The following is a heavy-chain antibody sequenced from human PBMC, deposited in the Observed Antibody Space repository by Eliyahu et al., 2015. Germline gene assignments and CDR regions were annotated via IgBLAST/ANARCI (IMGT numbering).Heavy chain of an antibody. CDR3: ARRYSTGWNGGWLDP. D-gene: IGHD6-19*01. Sequence: QVQVVESGGGVVQPGRSLRLSCVTSGFTFSNYGMHWVRPGPGKGLGWGAVIWYDGTNKFYADSVKGRFTISRDNSKNTVYLQMNSLTAEDTAVYYCARRYSTGWNGGWLDPWGQGTLVSVSS. CDR1: GFTFSNYG. V-gene: IGHV3-33*01. J-gene: IGHJ5*02. CDR2: IWYDGTNK.